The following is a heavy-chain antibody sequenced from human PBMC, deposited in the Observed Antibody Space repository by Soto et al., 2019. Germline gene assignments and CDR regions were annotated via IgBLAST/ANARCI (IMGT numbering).Heavy chain of an antibody. J-gene: IGHJ6*02. CDR2: IYYAGNT. D-gene: IGHD2-21*02. CDR3: ARHDAVHTLRNGMGV. Sequence: PSETLSLTCTVSGGSIIDYYWSWIRQPSGRGLEWIGYIYYAGNTLYTPSLKSRVTISVDTSKNQFSLHLTSVTAADTAVYYCARHDAVHTLRNGMGVWGQGTTVTVSS. CDR1: GGSIIDYY. V-gene: IGHV4-59*01.